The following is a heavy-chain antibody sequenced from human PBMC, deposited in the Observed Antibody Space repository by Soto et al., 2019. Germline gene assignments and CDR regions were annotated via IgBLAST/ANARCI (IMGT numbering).Heavy chain of an antibody. CDR2: VIPLFGTA. J-gene: IGHJ6*02. CDR1: GGTFSSDS. V-gene: IGHV1-69*01. CDR3: ARVHMIVVVGERYHYKGLDD. Sequence: QMQLIQSGAEVKKSGSSVKVTCKASGGTFSSDSISWVRQAPGEGLEWMGGVIPLFGTANYAQKFEGRVTITADESTSTAYMELSSLRSDDTAVYYCARVHMIVVVGERYHYKGLDDWGQGPAVTVSS. D-gene: IGHD3-22*01.